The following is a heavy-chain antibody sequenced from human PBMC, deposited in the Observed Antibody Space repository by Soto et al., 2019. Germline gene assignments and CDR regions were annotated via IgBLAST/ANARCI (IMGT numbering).Heavy chain of an antibody. J-gene: IGHJ6*02. CDR2: IWDDGSTK. V-gene: IGHV3-33*01. CDR1: GFTFRNYA. CDR3: ARDQRSSVGTAWGDMDV. D-gene: IGHD2-15*01. Sequence: PGGSLRPACAASGFTFRNYAMHWVRQAPGRGPEWVASIWDDGSTKYYAASVKGRFTMSRDNSQNTVYLQMNSLGVEDSAVYYCARDQRSSVGTAWGDMDVWGQGTTVTVSS.